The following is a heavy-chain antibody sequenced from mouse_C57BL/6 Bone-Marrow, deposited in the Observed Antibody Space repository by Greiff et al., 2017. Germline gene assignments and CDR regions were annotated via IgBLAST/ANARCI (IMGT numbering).Heavy chain of an antibody. D-gene: IGHD1-1*01. J-gene: IGHJ1*03. V-gene: IGHV5-12*01. CDR1: GFTFSDYY. Sequence: DVKLVESGGGLVQPGGSLKLSCAASGFTFSDYYMYWVRQTPEKRLEWVAYISNGGGSTYYPDTVKGRFTISRDNAKNTLYLQMSRLKSEDTAMYYCARHKDYGSSYDWYFDVWGTGTTVTVSS. CDR3: ARHKDYGSSYDWYFDV. CDR2: ISNGGGST.